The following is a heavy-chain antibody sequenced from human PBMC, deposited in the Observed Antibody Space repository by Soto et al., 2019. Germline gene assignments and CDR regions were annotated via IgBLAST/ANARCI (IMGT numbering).Heavy chain of an antibody. CDR3: ARGMVYDTADIIRYSYYVMDV. CDR2: IKQDGSEK. D-gene: IGHD2-8*01. V-gene: IGHV3-7*01. Sequence: GGSLRLSCAVSGFTFSTYWMSWVRQAPGKGLEWVANIKQDGSEKYYVDSVKGRFTISRDNAKNSLYLLMNSLRAEDTAVYYCARGMVYDTADIIRYSYYVMDVWGRGTTVTVSS. J-gene: IGHJ6*02. CDR1: GFTFSTYW.